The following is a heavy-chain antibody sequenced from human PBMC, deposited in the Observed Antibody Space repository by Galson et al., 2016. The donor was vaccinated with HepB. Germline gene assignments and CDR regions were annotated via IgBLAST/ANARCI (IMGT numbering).Heavy chain of an antibody. J-gene: IGHJ3*02. CDR1: GFSVSSNY. CDR2: IYSGGST. CDR3: SREAIAAAGTHDAFDI. D-gene: IGHD6-13*01. V-gene: IGHV3-53*01. Sequence: SLRLSCAASGFSVSSNYIIWVRQAPGKGLEWVSAIYSGGSTYYADAVKGHFTVSRDNPKNTVYLQMNSLRAEDTAVYYCSREAIAAAGTHDAFDIWGQGTMLTVSS.